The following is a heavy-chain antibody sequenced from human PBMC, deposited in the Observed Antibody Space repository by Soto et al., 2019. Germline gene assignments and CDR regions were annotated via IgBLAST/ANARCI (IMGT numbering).Heavy chain of an antibody. CDR3: AKDRFGYSRYDPVLYFDY. CDR2: ISYDGSNK. CDR1: GFTFSSYG. Sequence: PGGSLRLSCAASGFTFSSYGMHWVRQAPGKGLEWVAVISYDGSNKYYADSVKGRFTISRDNSKNTLYLQMNSLRAEDTAVYYCAKDRFGYSRYDPVLYFDYWGQGPPVPVS. V-gene: IGHV3-30*18. D-gene: IGHD5-12*01. J-gene: IGHJ4*02.